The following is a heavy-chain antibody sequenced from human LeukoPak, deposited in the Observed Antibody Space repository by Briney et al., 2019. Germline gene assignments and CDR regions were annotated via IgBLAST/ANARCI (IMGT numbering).Heavy chain of an antibody. CDR2: INHNGNVN. V-gene: IGHV3-7*03. CDR3: ARGGGLDV. D-gene: IGHD3-16*01. J-gene: IGHJ6*02. Sequence: GGSLTLSCAASGFSFSSYWMNWARQAPGKGLEWVASINHNGNVNYYVDSVKGRFTISRDNAKNSLYLQMSNLRAEDTAVYFCARGGGLDVWGQGATVTVSS. CDR1: GFSFSSYW.